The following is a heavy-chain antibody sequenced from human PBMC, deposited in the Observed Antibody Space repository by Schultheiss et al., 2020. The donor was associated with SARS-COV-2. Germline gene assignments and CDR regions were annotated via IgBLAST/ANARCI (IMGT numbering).Heavy chain of an antibody. D-gene: IGHD5-18*01. CDR1: GGSFSGYY. Sequence: GSLRLSCAVYGGSFSGYYWSWIRQPPGKGLEWIGEINHSGSTNYNPSLKSRVTISVDTSKNQFSLKLSSVTAADTAVYYCARDVTAMAKGAFDIWGQGTMVTVSS. J-gene: IGHJ3*02. CDR2: INHSGST. CDR3: ARDVTAMAKGAFDI. V-gene: IGHV4-34*01.